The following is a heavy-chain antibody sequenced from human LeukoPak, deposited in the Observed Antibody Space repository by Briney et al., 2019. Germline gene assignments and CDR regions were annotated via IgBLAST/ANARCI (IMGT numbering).Heavy chain of an antibody. CDR3: ARDYGGKFDY. V-gene: IGHV4-59*01. J-gene: IGHJ4*02. CDR1: GGSISSYY. Sequence: SETLSLTCTVSGGSISSYYWSWIWQPPGKGLEWLGYIYYSGSTKYNPSLKSRVTISVDTSKNQFSLKLSSVTAADTAVYYCARDYGGKFDYWGQGTLVTVSS. D-gene: IGHD4-23*01. CDR2: IYYSGST.